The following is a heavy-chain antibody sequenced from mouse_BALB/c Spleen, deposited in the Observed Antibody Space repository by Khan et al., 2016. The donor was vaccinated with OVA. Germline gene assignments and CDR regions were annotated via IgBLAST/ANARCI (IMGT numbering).Heavy chain of an antibody. CDR3: ARGGTTVEREYCFAY. D-gene: IGHD1-1*01. CDR2: IYYSGTI. J-gene: IGHJ2*01. V-gene: IGHV3-5*02. CDR1: GISITTGNYR. Sequence: EVQLQESGPGLVKPSQTVSLTCTVTGISITTGNYRWSWIRQFPGNKLEWIGYIYYSGTITYNPSLTSRTTITRDTSKNQFFLDMNSLTAEDTATHYCARGGTTVEREYCFAYWGQGPTLTVSS.